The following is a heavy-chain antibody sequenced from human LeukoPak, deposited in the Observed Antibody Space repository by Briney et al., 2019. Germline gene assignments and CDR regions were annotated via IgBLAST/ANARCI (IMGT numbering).Heavy chain of an antibody. D-gene: IGHD6-19*01. CDR1: GFTFSSYA. J-gene: IGHJ5*02. CDR3: ARAARADSSGSFNWFDP. CDR2: ISDGGYST. Sequence: GGSLRLSCAASGFTFSSYAMSWVRQAPGKGLEWVSSISDGGYSTYFADSVKGRFTISRDNSKNTLYLQMNSLKAEDTAVYYCARAARADSSGSFNWFDPWGQGTLVTVSS. V-gene: IGHV3-23*01.